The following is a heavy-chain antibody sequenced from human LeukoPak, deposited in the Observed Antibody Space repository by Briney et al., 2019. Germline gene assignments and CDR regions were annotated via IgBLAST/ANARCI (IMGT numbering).Heavy chain of an antibody. CDR2: ISSSSSYI. CDR1: GFTFSSYS. V-gene: IGHV3-21*04. J-gene: IGHJ5*02. CDR3: AKEGYSSSWFPFDP. Sequence: GGPLRLSCAASGFTFSSYSMNWVRQAPGKGLEWVSSISSSSSYIYYADSVKGRFTISRDNSKNTLYLQMNSLRAEDTAVYYCAKEGYSSSWFPFDPWGQGTLVTVSS. D-gene: IGHD6-13*01.